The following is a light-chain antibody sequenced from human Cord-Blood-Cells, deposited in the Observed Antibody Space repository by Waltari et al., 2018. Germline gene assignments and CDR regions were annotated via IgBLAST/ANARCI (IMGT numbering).Light chain of an antibody. J-gene: IGLJ1*01. CDR3: SSYTSSSTYF. V-gene: IGLV2-14*01. CDR2: DVS. CDR1: SSDVGGYNY. Sequence: QSALTQPASVSGSPGHSITISCTGTSSDVGGYNYVSWYQQHPGKAPKLMIYDVSNRPSGVSNRFSGSKSGHAASLTISGLQAEDEADYYCSSYTSSSTYFFGTGTKVTVL.